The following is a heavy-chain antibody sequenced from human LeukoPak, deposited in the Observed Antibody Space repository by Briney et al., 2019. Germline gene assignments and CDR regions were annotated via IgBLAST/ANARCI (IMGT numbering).Heavy chain of an antibody. V-gene: IGHV4-30-2*01. J-gene: IGHJ4*02. CDR1: GGSISSGGYY. D-gene: IGHD1-26*01. CDR2: IYHSGGT. Sequence: SQTLSLTCTVSGGSISSGGYYWSWIRQPPGKGLEWIGYIYHSGGTYYNPSLKSRVTISVDRSKNQFSLKLSSVTAADTAVYYCARSGFGGIDYWGQGTLVTVSS. CDR3: ARSGFGGIDY.